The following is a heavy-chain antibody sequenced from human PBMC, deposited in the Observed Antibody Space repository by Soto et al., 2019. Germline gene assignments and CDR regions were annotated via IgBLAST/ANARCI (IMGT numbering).Heavy chain of an antibody. Sequence: SETLSLTCTVSGGSISSSSYYWGWIRQPPGKGLEWIGSIYYSGSTYYNPSLKSRVTISVDTSKNQFSLKLSSVTAADTAVYYCARREWFGELLAPYDYWGQGTLVTVSS. V-gene: IGHV4-39*01. CDR2: IYYSGST. CDR3: ARREWFGELLAPYDY. D-gene: IGHD3-10*01. J-gene: IGHJ4*02. CDR1: GGSISSSSYY.